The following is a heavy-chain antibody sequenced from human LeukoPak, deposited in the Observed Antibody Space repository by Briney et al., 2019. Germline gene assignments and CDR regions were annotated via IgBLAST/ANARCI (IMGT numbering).Heavy chain of an antibody. CDR2: IYYSGST. J-gene: IGHJ5*02. V-gene: IGHV4-39*01. CDR3: ARGHSSGYYRRPQKLNWFDP. Sequence: SETLSLTCTVSGGSISSSSYYWGWIRQPPGKGLEWIGSIYYSGSTYYNPSLKSRVTISVDTSKNQFSLKLSSVTAADTAVYYCARGHSSGYYRRPQKLNWFDPWGQGTLVTVSS. D-gene: IGHD3-22*01. CDR1: GGSISSSSYY.